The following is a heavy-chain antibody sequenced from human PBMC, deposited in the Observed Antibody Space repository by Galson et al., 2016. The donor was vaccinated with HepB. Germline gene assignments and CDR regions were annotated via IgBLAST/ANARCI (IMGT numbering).Heavy chain of an antibody. D-gene: IGHD3-3*01. V-gene: IGHV3-23*01. CDR1: GFTLSNYV. CDR2: ISDSDGST. Sequence: SLRLSCAASGFTLSNYVMSWVRQAPGKGLEWVSGISDSDGSTNYADSVKGRFTISRDNSKNTLYLQMNSLRAEDTAVYYCAKDGSSSLRFLDLGRRKNYGWGVWGQGTTVTVSS. J-gene: IGHJ6*02. CDR3: AKDGSSSLRFLDLGRRKNYGWGV.